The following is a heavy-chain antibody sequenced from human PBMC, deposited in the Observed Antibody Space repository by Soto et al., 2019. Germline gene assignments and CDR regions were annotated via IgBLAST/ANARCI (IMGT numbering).Heavy chain of an antibody. J-gene: IGHJ4*02. CDR2: IWFDGSNT. CDR1: GFTFSSYA. Sequence: LRLSCAASGFTFSSYAMHWVRQAPGKGLEWVGFIWFDGSNTFYAESVKGRFTISRDNSKNTVYLQINALRAEDTAVYYCARDFSMLIVAPGYWGQGTLVTVSS. V-gene: IGHV3-33*01. CDR3: ARDFSMLIVAPGY. D-gene: IGHD3-16*01.